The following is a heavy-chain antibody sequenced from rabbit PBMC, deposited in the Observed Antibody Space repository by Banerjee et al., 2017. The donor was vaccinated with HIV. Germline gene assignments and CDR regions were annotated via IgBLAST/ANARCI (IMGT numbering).Heavy chain of an antibody. CDR2: IYTGSSGTT. V-gene: IGHV1S45*01. CDR3: VRGGDSYDDYGDTRLDL. Sequence: QEQLEESGGDLVKPEGSLTLTCTASGLDFSSSYWICWVRQAPGKGLEWIACIYTGSSGTTYSATLAKGRFPISKTSSTTVTLQMTSLTAADTATYFCVRGGDSYDDYGDTRLDLWGQGTLVTVS. D-gene: IGHD2-1*01. CDR1: GLDFSSSYW. J-gene: IGHJ3*01.